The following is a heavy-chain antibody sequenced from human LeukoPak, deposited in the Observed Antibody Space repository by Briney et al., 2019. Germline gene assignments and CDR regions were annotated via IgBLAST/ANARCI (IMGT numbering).Heavy chain of an antibody. CDR3: ARDFYNYDSSGYYALPGGY. CDR1: GYTFTSYY. D-gene: IGHD3-22*01. J-gene: IGHJ4*02. CDR2: INPSGGST. Sequence: ASVKVSCKASGYTFTSYYMHWVRQAPGQGLEWMGIINPSGGSTSYAQKFQGRVTMTRDTSTSTVYMELSSLRSEDTAVYYCARDFYNYDSSGYYALPGGYWGQRTLVTVSS. V-gene: IGHV1-46*03.